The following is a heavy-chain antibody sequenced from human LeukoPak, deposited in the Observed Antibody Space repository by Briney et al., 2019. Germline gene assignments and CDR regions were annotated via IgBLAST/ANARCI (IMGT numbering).Heavy chain of an antibody. Sequence: ASETLYLTCTGSGGSISSYYWSWMRQPPAKGLDWIGYIYYSWSTNYNPSLKSRVTISVDTSKNQFSLKLSSVTAADTAVYYCARERPAYCGGDCYPGAFDIWGQGTMVTVSS. CDR3: ARERPAYCGGDCYPGAFDI. V-gene: IGHV4-59*01. CDR1: GGSISSYY. CDR2: IYYSWST. J-gene: IGHJ3*02. D-gene: IGHD2-21*02.